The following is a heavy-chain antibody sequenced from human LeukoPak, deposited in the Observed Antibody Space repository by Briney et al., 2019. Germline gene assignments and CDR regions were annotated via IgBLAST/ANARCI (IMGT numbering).Heavy chain of an antibody. CDR2: THTSGTT. J-gene: IGHJ4*02. CDR1: GGSISSYY. V-gene: IGHV4-4*07. D-gene: IGHD3-10*01. Sequence: SETLSLTCTVSGGSISSYYWTWIRQPAGKGLEWIGRTHTSGTTNHNPSLKSRVTMSVDTSNNHFSLKLSSVTAADTAVYYCARGVLWFGELSRYYFDYWGQGTLVTVSS. CDR3: ARGVLWFGELSRYYFDY.